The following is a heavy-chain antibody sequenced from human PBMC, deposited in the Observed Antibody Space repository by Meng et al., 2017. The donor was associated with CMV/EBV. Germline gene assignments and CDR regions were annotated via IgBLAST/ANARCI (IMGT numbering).Heavy chain of an antibody. V-gene: IGHV5-51*01. J-gene: IGHJ4*02. Sequence: GGSLRLSCKGSGYSFTSYWIGWVRQMPGKGLEWMGTIYPGDSDTRYSPSFQGQVTISADKSISTAYLQWSSLKASDTAMYYCARGAMVELLPPHPYFDYWGQGTLVTVSS. CDR1: GYSFTSYW. D-gene: IGHD1-26*01. CDR2: IYPGDSDT. CDR3: ARGAMVELLPPHPYFDY.